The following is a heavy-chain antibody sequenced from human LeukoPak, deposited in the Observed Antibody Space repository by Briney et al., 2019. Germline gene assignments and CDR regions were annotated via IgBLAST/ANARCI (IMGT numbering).Heavy chain of an antibody. CDR1: SESFRGYY. CDR3: AREDPEVVSATPFDY. CDR2: INHSGST. Sequence: TSETLSLTCAVYSESFRGYYWTWIRQPPGKGLEWMGEINHSGSTSYNPSPKSRVTISVGTSKKQFSLNLSSVTAADTAVYYCAREDPEVVSATPFDYWGQGTLVTVSS. D-gene: IGHD2-15*01. V-gene: IGHV4-34*01. J-gene: IGHJ4*02.